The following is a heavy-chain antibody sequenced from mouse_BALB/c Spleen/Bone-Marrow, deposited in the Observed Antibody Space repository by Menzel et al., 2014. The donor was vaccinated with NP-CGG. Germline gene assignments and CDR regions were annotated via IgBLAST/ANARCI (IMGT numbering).Heavy chain of an antibody. CDR2: INPSTGYT. J-gene: IGHJ1*01. Sequence: QVQLKQSGAELAKPGASVKMSCKAFGYTFTSYWMHWVKQRPGQGLEWIGYINPSTGYTEYNQKFKDKATLTADKSSSTAYMQLSSLTSEDTAVYYCARRDYWYFDVWGAGTTVTVSS. CDR1: GYTFTSYW. V-gene: IGHV1-7*01. CDR3: ARRDYWYFDV.